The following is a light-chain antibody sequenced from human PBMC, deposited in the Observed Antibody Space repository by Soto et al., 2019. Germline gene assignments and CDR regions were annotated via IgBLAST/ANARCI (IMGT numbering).Light chain of an antibody. J-gene: IGKJ1*01. Sequence: IQLAQSPSSLSASVGDRITITCRGTKKISTYLYWYQQKTGEAAPRLVYDSSTLQSGVPSRLSGGGFGAEFTLTVSSLQPQDVATYYCQQSYSNSPWTFGQGTKVDIK. CDR3: QQSYSNSPWT. CDR1: KKISTY. CDR2: DSS. V-gene: IGKV1-39*01.